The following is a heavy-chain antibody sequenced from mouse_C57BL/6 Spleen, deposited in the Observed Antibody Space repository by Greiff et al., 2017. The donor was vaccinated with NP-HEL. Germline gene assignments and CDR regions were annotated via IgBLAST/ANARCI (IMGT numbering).Heavy chain of an antibody. CDR2: IRNKANGYTT. Sequence: EVQVVESGGGLVQPGGSLSLSCAASGFTFTDYYMSWVRQPPGKALEWIGFIRNKANGYTTEYSASVKGRFTISRDNSQSILYLQMNALRADDSSTYYSGSYYDGLFDYWGQGTLVTVSA. CDR3: GSYYDGLFDY. D-gene: IGHD2-3*01. J-gene: IGHJ3*01. V-gene: IGHV7-3*01. CDR1: GFTFTDYY.